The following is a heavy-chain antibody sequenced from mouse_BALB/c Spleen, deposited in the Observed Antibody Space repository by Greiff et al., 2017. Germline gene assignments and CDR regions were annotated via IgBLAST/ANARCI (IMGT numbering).Heavy chain of an antibody. Sequence: EVKLMESGGGLVQPEGSLKLSCAASGFTFSSYTMSWVRQTPEKRLEWVAYISNGGGSTYYPDTVKGRFTISRDNAKNTLYLQMSSLKSEDTAMYYCARRLDYYGSSPFAYWGQGTLVTVSA. V-gene: IGHV5-12-2*01. J-gene: IGHJ3*01. CDR3: ARRLDYYGSSPFAY. D-gene: IGHD1-1*01. CDR1: GFTFSSYT. CDR2: ISNGGGST.